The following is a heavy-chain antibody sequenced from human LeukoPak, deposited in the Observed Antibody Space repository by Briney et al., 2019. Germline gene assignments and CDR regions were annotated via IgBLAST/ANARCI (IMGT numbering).Heavy chain of an antibody. CDR1: GGSISSSSYY. CDR2: IYYSGST. D-gene: IGHD6-13*01. CDR3: ARVGSRYYYYMDV. Sequence: SETLSLTCTVSGGSISSSSYYWSWIRQPPGKGLEWIGYIYYSGSTNYNPSLKSRVTISVDTSKNQFSLKLSSVTAADTAVYYCARVGSRYYYYMDVWGKGTTVTISS. J-gene: IGHJ6*03. V-gene: IGHV4-61*01.